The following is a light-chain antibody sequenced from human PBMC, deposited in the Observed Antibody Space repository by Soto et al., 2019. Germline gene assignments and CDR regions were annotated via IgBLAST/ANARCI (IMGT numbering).Light chain of an antibody. J-gene: IGKJ3*01. CDR2: AAS. CDR3: LQHNSYPLT. Sequence: DIQMTQSPSSLSASVGDSVSFTCRASQSIRNDLAWYQQKPGKAPKRLIYAASSLQTGVPSRFSGSVSGTEFTFTISSLLPEDFATYYCLQHNSYPLTFGPGTKVDI. V-gene: IGKV1-17*01. CDR1: QSIRND.